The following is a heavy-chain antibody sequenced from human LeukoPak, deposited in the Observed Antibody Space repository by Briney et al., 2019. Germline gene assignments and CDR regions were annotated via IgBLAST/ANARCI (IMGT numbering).Heavy chain of an antibody. D-gene: IGHD5-18*01. V-gene: IGHV3-48*02. CDR3: ARVDTAMGSLDY. CDR2: ISSSSSTI. Sequence: RSGGSLRLSCVASGFTFSSYSMNWVRQAPGKGLEWVSYISSSSSTIYYADSVKGRFTISRDNAENSLYLQMNSLRDEDTAVYYCARVDTAMGSLDYWGQGILVTVSS. J-gene: IGHJ4*02. CDR1: GFTFSSYS.